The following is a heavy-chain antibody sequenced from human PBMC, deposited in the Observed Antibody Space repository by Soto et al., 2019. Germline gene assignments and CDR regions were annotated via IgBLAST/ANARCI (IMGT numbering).Heavy chain of an antibody. J-gene: IGHJ4*02. V-gene: IGHV4-4*02. CDR1: GGSISSSNW. D-gene: IGHD1-26*01. CDR3: ARGPHGVSWELPDEE. CDR2: IYHSGST. Sequence: ASETLSLTCAVSGGSISSSNWWSWVRQPPGKGLEWIGEIYHSGSTNYNPSLKSRVTISVDKSKNQFSLKLSSVTAADTAVYYCARGPHGVSWELPDEEWGQGTLVTVSS.